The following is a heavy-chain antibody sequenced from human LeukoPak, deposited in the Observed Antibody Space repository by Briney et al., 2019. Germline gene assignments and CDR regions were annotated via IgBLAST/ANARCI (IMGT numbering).Heavy chain of an antibody. V-gene: IGHV1-2*02. CDR2: IKPNSGGT. CDR3: ARDLGIAAANWFDP. Sequence: ASVKVSCKASGYTFTGYYMHWARQAPGQGLKWMGWIKPNSGGTNYAQKFQGRVTMTRDTSISTAYMELSRLRSDDTAVYYCARDLGIAAANWFDPWGQGTLVTVSS. D-gene: IGHD6-13*01. J-gene: IGHJ5*02. CDR1: GYTFTGYY.